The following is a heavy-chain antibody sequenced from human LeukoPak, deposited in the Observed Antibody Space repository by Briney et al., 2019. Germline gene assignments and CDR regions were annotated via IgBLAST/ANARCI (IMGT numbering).Heavy chain of an antibody. CDR3: ARRGGRYYASGSADY. CDR1: GGSFSSSPYY. Sequence: SETLSLTCAVSGGSFSSSPYYRGWIRQPPGKGPEWIGSIYYTGSAYYNPSLKSRLTMSVDTSKNQFSLKLSSVTAADTAVYYCARRGGRYYASGSADYWGQGTLVTVSS. D-gene: IGHD3-10*01. CDR2: IYYTGSA. V-gene: IGHV4-39*01. J-gene: IGHJ4*02.